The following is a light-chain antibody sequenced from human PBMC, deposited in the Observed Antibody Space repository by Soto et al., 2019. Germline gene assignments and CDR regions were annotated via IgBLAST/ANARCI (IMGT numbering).Light chain of an antibody. V-gene: IGKV1-5*01. CDR3: QQYNSYSRT. CDR2: DAS. Sequence: DIQMTQSPSTLSASVGDRVTITCRASQSISSWLAWYQQKPGKAPKLLLYDASCLESGVTSRFSGSGSGTEFTLTISSLQPDDFATYYFQQYNSYSRTFGQGTKVESK. J-gene: IGKJ1*01. CDR1: QSISSW.